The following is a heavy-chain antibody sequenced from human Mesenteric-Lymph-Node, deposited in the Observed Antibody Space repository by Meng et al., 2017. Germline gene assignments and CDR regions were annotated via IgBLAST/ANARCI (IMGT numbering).Heavy chain of an antibody. CDR1: CDSVSRGRW. V-gene: IGHV4-4*02. J-gene: IGHJ4*02. CDR3: ARQSGYFDY. D-gene: IGHD3-10*01. Sequence: HGQLQAAGPVLVLPAWTLSPPSAVSCDSVSRGRWWSWVRLAPGKGLEWIGEIQHSGITNYNPSLKSRVTISVDQSKNQFSLILNSVTATDTAVYYCARQSGYFDYWGQGTLVTVSS. CDR2: IQHSGIT.